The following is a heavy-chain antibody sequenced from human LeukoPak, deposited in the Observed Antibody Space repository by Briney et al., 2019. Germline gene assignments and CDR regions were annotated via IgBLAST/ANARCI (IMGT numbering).Heavy chain of an antibody. CDR2: LSYDGSDK. D-gene: IGHD2-15*01. Sequence: PGTSLRLSCTASGFTFSGSGMHWVRQAPGKGLEWVAVLSYDGSDKHYADSVKGRFTISRDNSENTLYLQMNSLRAEDTALYYCAKDRGGTWSLDYWGQGTLVTVSS. V-gene: IGHV3-30*18. J-gene: IGHJ4*02. CDR1: GFTFSGSG. CDR3: AKDRGGTWSLDY.